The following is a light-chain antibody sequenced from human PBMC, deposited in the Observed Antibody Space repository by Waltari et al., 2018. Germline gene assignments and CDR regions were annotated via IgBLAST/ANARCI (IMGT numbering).Light chain of an antibody. CDR2: AAS. CDR3: QQYNSFWT. Sequence: DSQMTQSPSTLSASVGDRVTIKCQASTDVSVWLGWYQLKPGQAPKLLIYAASSVQSGVPSRFSGSGSGTEFTLTISSLQPDDFATYYCQQYNSFWTFGQGTKVEIK. CDR1: TDVSVW. J-gene: IGKJ1*01. V-gene: IGKV1-5*01.